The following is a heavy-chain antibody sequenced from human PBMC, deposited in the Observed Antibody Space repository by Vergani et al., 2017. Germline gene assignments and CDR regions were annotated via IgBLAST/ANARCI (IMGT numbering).Heavy chain of an antibody. D-gene: IGHD3-22*01. J-gene: IGHJ4*02. Sequence: QLQLQESGPGLVKPSETLSLTCTVSGGSISSSSYYWGWIRQPTGKGLEWIGSIYYSGSTYYNPSLKSRVTISVDTSKNQFSLKLSSVTAADTAGYFGASGYDSSGYYWAGDYWGQGTLVTVSS. V-gene: IGHV4-39*01. CDR3: ASGYDSSGYYWAGDY. CDR1: GGSISSSSYY. CDR2: IYYSGST.